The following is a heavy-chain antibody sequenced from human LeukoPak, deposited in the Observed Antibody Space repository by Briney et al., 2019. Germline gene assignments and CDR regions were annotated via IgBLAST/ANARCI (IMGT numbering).Heavy chain of an antibody. J-gene: IGHJ4*02. V-gene: IGHV3-23*01. CDR2: ISGTGSST. CDR3: AKDHPQQLFDY. CDR1: GFTFNNFA. Sequence: GGSLRLSCVASGFTFNNFAMNWVRQGPGEGLEWVSAISGTGSSTYYADSVKGRFTISRDNSKNTLYLQMSSLRAEDTAVYYCAKDHPQQLFDYWGQGTLVTVSS. D-gene: IGHD6-13*01.